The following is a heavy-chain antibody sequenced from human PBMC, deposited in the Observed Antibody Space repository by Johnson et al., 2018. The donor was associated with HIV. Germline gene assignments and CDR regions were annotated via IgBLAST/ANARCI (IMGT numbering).Heavy chain of an antibody. D-gene: IGHD3-10*01. J-gene: IGHJ3*02. V-gene: IGHV3-30-3*01. CDR1: GFTFSTYA. CDR2: ISYDGSNK. Sequence: QMQLVESGGGVVQPERSLRLSCAASGFTFSTYAMHWVRQAPGKGLEWVAVISYDGSNKYYTDSVKGRFTISRDNSKNTLYLQMNSLRAEDTAVYYCARDLNRYYYGSVKAFDIWGQGTMVTVSS. CDR3: ARDLNRYYYGSVKAFDI.